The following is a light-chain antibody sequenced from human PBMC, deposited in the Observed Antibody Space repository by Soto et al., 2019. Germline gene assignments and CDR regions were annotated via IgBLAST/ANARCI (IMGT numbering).Light chain of an antibody. CDR3: CSYAGSYIYV. CDR1: RLDTVGYNY. V-gene: IGLV2-11*01. J-gene: IGLJ1*01. CDR2: DVT. Sequence: QSALTHPITISAATPRCITISCPVTRLDTVGYNYVSWYQQHPDKVPKVMIYDVTKRLSGVADCFSGPKSVNAASLSISGLQAEDEAKYYCCSYAGSYIYVLG.